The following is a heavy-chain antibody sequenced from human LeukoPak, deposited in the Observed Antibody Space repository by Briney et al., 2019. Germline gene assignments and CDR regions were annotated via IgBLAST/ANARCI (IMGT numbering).Heavy chain of an antibody. D-gene: IGHD1-26*01. CDR3: AKVVGITPFDS. Sequence: GGSMSLASAASGFTFSSYALSWVRQAPGQGLKWVSAISGSGGDTYYADSVKGRFTISRDNSKNTLYLQMNSLRAEDTAVYYCAKVVGITPFDSWGQGTLVTVSS. J-gene: IGHJ4*02. CDR1: GFTFSSYA. CDR2: ISGSGGDT. V-gene: IGHV3-23*01.